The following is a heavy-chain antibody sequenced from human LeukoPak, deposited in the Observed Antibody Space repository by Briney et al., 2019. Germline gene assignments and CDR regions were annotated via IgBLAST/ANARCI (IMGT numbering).Heavy chain of an antibody. CDR1: GGSFSGYY. J-gene: IGHJ4*02. CDR2: INHSGST. V-gene: IGHV4-34*01. CDR3: ARVRTHAVPMVRVHFDY. D-gene: IGHD3-10*01. Sequence: SETLSLTCAVYGGSFSGYYWSWIRQPPGKGLEWIGEINHSGSTNYNPSLKSRVTISVDTSKNQFSLKLSSVTAADTAVYYCARVRTHAVPMVRVHFDYWGQGTLVPVSS.